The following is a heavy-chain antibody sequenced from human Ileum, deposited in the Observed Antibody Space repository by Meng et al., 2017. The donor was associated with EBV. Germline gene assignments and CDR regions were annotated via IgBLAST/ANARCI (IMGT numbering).Heavy chain of an antibody. Sequence: QGRQRQRWTDLLPPLVTLSSPCVLYGGSFNYYYLPWLRQPPGKGLEWIGEIDQSGYTKFNPSLSSRATISRDTSNNQFSLRLNSVTAADTALYYCARYGRCNGNSFYCFDPWGQGTLVTVSS. V-gene: IGHV4-34*01. D-gene: IGHD4-23*01. CDR3: ARYGRCNGNSFYCFDP. CDR2: IDQSGYT. CDR1: GGSFNYYY. J-gene: IGHJ5*02.